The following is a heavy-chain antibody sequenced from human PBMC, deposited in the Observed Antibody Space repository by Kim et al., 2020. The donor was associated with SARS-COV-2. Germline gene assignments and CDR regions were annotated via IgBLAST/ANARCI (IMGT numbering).Heavy chain of an antibody. CDR2: MYYSGST. J-gene: IGHJ2*01. D-gene: IGHD6-13*01. Sequence: SETLSLTCTVSGGSISSYYWSWVRQPPGKGLEWIGFMYYSGSTNYNSYLKSRVTISVDTAKNQFSLKLRSVSAAATAAAYCDRTTPSRGWY. CDR3: DRTTPSRGWY. CDR1: GGSISSYY. V-gene: IGHV4-59*01.